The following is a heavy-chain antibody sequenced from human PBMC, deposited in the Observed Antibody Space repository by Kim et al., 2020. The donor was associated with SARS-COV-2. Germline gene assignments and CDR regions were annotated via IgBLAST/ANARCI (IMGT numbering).Heavy chain of an antibody. D-gene: IGHD1-26*01. V-gene: IGHV3-48*02. J-gene: IGHJ6*02. CDR1: GFTFSNFL. CDR2: ITTSGSPI. CDR3: VRGGPMDV. Sequence: GGSLRLSCAASGFTFSNFLMNWVRQAPGKGLEWVSSITTSGSPIYADSVKGRFTISRDNAKNSLHLQMNSLTDEDTALYYCVRGGPMDVWGQGTTVTVSS.